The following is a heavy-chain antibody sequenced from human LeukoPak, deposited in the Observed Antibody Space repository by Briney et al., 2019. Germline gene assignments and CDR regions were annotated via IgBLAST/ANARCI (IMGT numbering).Heavy chain of an antibody. J-gene: IGHJ4*02. CDR1: GYTFTSYG. CDR3: ARGTYYYDSSGYLEDY. V-gene: IGHV1-18*01. CDR2: ISAYNGNT. D-gene: IGHD3-22*01. Sequence: GASVKVSCKASGYTFTSYGISWVRQAPGQGLEWMGWISAYNGNTNYAQKLQGRVTMTTDTSTSTAYMELRSLRSDDTAVSYCARGTYYYDSSGYLEDYWGQGTLVTVSS.